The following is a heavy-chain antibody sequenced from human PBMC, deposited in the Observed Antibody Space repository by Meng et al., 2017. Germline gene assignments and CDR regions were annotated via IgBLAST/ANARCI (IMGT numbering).Heavy chain of an antibody. CDR1: GGSFSGYY. V-gene: IGHV4-34*01. Sequence: QVQLQQWGAGLLKPSETLSLNCAVYGGSFSGYYWSWIRQPPGKGLEWIGEINHSGSTNYNPSLKSRVTISVDTSKNQFSLKLSSVTAADTAVYYCARFYCSGGSCRDYWGQGTLVTVSS. J-gene: IGHJ4*02. CDR2: INHSGST. D-gene: IGHD2-15*01. CDR3: ARFYCSGGSCRDY.